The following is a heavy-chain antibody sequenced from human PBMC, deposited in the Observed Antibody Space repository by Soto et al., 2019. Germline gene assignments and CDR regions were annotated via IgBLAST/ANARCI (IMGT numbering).Heavy chain of an antibody. V-gene: IGHV4-31*03. Sequence: SETLSLTCTVSGGSISSGGYYWSWIRQHPGKGLEWIGYIYYSGSTYYNPSLKSRVTISVDTSKNQFSLKLSSVTAADTAVYYCAREPLYSKDASRIRGAEDVWGQGTTVTV. CDR1: GGSISSGGYY. J-gene: IGHJ6*02. CDR2: IYYSGST. D-gene: IGHD4-4*01. CDR3: AREPLYSKDASRIRGAEDV.